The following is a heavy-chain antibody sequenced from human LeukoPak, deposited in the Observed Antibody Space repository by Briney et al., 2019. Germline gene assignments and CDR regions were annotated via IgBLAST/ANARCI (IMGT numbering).Heavy chain of an antibody. J-gene: IGHJ4*02. Sequence: GASVKVSCKTSGYTFTGYYIHWVRQAPGQGLEWMGWINPNTGGTNSAQKFQGRVTMTRDTSITTAYMELSSLRSDDTAVYYCARDPPTAMVTFGYWGQGTLVTVSS. CDR1: GYTFTGYY. CDR2: INPNTGGT. CDR3: ARDPPTAMVTFGY. V-gene: IGHV1-2*02. D-gene: IGHD5-18*01.